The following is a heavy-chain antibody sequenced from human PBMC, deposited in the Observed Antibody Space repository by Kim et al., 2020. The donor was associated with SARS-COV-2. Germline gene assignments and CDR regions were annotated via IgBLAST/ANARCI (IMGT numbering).Heavy chain of an antibody. CDR3: ARPSITMVRGVGDY. V-gene: IGHV3-30*01. D-gene: IGHD3-10*01. Sequence: ADSVKGGFTISRGNSKNTLYLQMNSLRAEETAVYYCARPSITMVRGVGDYWGQGTLVTVSS. J-gene: IGHJ4*02.